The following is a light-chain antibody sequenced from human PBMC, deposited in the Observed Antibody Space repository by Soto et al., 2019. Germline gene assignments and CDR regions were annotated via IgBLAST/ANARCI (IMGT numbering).Light chain of an antibody. CDR3: MSFASSLSVV. V-gene: IGLV1-40*01. J-gene: IGLJ2*01. CDR1: SSNIGRGHD. CDR2: GNT. Sequence: QSVLTQPPSVSGAPGQRVTISCTGSSSNIGRGHDVHWYQQLPGRAPKLLIYGNTNRPSGVPDRFSGSKSGTSASLAISGLQAEDEADYYCMSFASSLSVVFGGGTKVTVL.